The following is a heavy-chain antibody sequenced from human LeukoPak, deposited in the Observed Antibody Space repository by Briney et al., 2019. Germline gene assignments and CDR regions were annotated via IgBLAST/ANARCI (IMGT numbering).Heavy chain of an antibody. Sequence: PSETLSLTCTVSGGSISSSSHYWGWIRQPPGKGLEWIGSIYYSGSTYYNPSLKSRVTISVDTSKNQFSLKLSSVTAADTAVYYCARHQAAAGVDYWGQGTLVTVSS. J-gene: IGHJ4*02. V-gene: IGHV4-39*01. CDR1: GGSISSSSHY. D-gene: IGHD6-13*01. CDR2: IYYSGST. CDR3: ARHQAAAGVDY.